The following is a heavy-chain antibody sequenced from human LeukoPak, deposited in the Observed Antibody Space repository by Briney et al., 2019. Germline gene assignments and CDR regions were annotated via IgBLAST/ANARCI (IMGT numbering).Heavy chain of an antibody. J-gene: IGHJ6*02. Sequence: GGSLRLSCAASGFTFSSYGMHWVRQAPGKGLEWVAVISYDGSNKYYADSVKGRFTISRDNSKNTLYLQMNSLRAEDTAVYYCAKRRRWLQNYYYYYGMDVWGQGTTVTVSS. V-gene: IGHV3-30*18. CDR2: ISYDGSNK. D-gene: IGHD5-24*01. CDR1: GFTFSSYG. CDR3: AKRRRWLQNYYYYYGMDV.